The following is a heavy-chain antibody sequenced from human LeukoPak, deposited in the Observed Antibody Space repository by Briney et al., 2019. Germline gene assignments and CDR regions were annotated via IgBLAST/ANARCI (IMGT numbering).Heavy chain of an antibody. D-gene: IGHD5-18*01. CDR1: GGSISSYY. J-gene: IGHJ4*02. CDR3: ARLLYGSYGTYYFDY. Sequence: SETLSLTCTVSGGSISSYYWSWIRQPPGKGLEWIGYIYYSGSTNYNPSLKSRVTISVDTSKNQFSLKLSSVTAADTAVYYCARLLYGSYGTYYFDYWGQGTLVTVSS. V-gene: IGHV4-59*08. CDR2: IYYSGST.